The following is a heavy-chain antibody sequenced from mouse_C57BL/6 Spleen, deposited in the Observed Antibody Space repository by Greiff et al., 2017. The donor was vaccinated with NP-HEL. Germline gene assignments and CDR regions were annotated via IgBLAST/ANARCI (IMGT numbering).Heavy chain of an antibody. Sequence: EVQLQQSGPELVKPGASVKMSCKASGYTFTDYNMHWVKQSHGKSLEWIGYINPNNGGTSYNQKFKGKATLTVNKSSSTAYMELRSLTSEDSAVYYCARGSDGYSPGFAYWGQGTLVTVSA. CDR3: ARGSDGYSPGFAY. CDR2: INPNNGGT. J-gene: IGHJ3*01. V-gene: IGHV1-22*01. CDR1: GYTFTDYN. D-gene: IGHD2-3*01.